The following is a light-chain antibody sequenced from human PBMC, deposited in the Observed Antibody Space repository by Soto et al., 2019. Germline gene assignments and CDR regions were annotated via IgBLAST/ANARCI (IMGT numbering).Light chain of an antibody. J-gene: IGKJ2*01. CDR3: MQALQTPAT. V-gene: IGKV2-28*01. Sequence: DIVMTQSPLSLPVTPGEPASISCRSSQSLLHSNGYNYLDWYLQKPGQSPQLLIYLGSNRASGVHDRFSVSESGTDFTLKISRVEAEDVGVYYCMQALQTPATFGQGTKLEIK. CDR1: QSLLHSNGYNY. CDR2: LGS.